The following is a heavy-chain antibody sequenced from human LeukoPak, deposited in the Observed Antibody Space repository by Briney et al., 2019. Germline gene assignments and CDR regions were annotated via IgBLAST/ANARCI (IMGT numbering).Heavy chain of an antibody. CDR2: ISYDGSYK. J-gene: IGHJ4*02. D-gene: IGHD4/OR15-4a*01. CDR1: GFTFSSYA. V-gene: IGHV3-30*04. Sequence: GGSLRLSCAASGFTFSSYAMHWVRQAPGKGLEWVAVISYDGSYKYYADSVKGRFTISRDNGKNSLDLQMNSLRADDTAVYYCARDTLGEGEDANYAVYYFDYWGQGTVVTVSS. CDR3: ARDTLGEGEDANYAVYYFDY.